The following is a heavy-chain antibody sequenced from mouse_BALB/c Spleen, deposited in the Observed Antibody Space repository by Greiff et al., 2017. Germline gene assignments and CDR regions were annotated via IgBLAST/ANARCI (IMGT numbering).Heavy chain of an antibody. V-gene: IGHV5-6*01. J-gene: IGHJ4*01. CDR1: GFTFSSYG. Sequence: EVQRVESGGDLVKPGGSLKLSCAASGFTFSSYGMSWVRQTPDKRLEWVATISSGGSYTYYPDSVKGRFTISRDNAKNTLYLQMSSLKSEDTAMYYCARVGDGNYDYYAMDDWGQGTSVTVSS. CDR2: ISSGGSYT. CDR3: ARVGDGNYDYYAMDD. D-gene: IGHD2-1*01.